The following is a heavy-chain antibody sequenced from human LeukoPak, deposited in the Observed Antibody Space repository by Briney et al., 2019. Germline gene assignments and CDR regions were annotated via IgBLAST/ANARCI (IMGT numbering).Heavy chain of an antibody. CDR2: IYYSGST. J-gene: IGHJ3*02. V-gene: IGHV4-30-4*01. CDR3: AFALYGSGSPPAFDI. CDR1: GGPISSGDYY. D-gene: IGHD3-10*01. Sequence: SETLSLTCTVSGGPISSGDYYWSWIRQPPGKGLEWIGYIYYSGSTYYNPSLKSRVTISVDTSKNQFSLKLSSVTAADTAVYYCAFALYGSGSPPAFDIWGQGTMVTVSS.